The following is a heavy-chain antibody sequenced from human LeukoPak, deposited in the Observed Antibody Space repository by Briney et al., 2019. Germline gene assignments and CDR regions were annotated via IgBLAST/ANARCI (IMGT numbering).Heavy chain of an antibody. CDR3: AKHLWFGELLLDDAFDI. CDR2: ISGSGGST. CDR1: GFTFSSYA. J-gene: IGHJ3*02. Sequence: PGGSLRLSCAASGFTFSSYAMSWVRQAPGKGLEWVSAISGSGGSTYYADSVKGRFTISRDNSKNTLYLQMNSLRAGDTAVYYCAKHLWFGELLLDDAFDIWGQGTMVTVSS. V-gene: IGHV3-23*01. D-gene: IGHD3-10*01.